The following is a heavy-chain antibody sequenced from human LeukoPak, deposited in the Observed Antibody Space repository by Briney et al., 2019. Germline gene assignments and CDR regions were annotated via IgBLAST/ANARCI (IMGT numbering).Heavy chain of an antibody. CDR2: INSGGST. CDR3: AGGGYGFDY. J-gene: IGHJ4*02. CDR1: GITVSINY. Sequence: PGGSLRLSCAASGITVSINYMSWVRQAPGKGLDWVLLINSGGSTHYADSVKGRFAISRDNSKNTVYLQMNSLRAEDTAVYYCAGGGYGFDYWGQGTLVTVSS. D-gene: IGHD5-18*01. V-gene: IGHV3-66*01.